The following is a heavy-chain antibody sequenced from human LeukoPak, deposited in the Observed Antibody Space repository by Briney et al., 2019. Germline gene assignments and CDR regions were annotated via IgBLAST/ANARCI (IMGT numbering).Heavy chain of an antibody. J-gene: IGHJ4*02. D-gene: IGHD6-19*01. V-gene: IGHV7-4-1*02. CDR1: GYTSISYA. CDR3: ARVLPEYSSGWPGDY. Sequence: EASVKVSCKASGYTSISYAMNGVHQAPEQGVEGMDWINTNTGNPTYAQGFTGRFVFSLDTSVSTAYLQISSLKAEDTAVYYCARVLPEYSSGWPGDYWGQGTLVTVSS. CDR2: INTNTGNP.